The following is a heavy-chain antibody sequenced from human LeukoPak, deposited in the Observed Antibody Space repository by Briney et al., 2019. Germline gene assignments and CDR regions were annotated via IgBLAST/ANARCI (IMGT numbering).Heavy chain of an antibody. Sequence: SETLSLTCTVSGGSISSYYWSWIRQPPGKGLEWIGYIYYSGGTNYNPSLKSRVTISVDTSKNQFSLKLSSVTAADTAVYYCARDAVTPDYYYYYGMDVWGQGTTVTVSS. CDR3: ARDAVTPDYYYYYGMDV. CDR1: GGSISSYY. CDR2: IYYSGGT. V-gene: IGHV4-59*01. D-gene: IGHD4-17*01. J-gene: IGHJ6*02.